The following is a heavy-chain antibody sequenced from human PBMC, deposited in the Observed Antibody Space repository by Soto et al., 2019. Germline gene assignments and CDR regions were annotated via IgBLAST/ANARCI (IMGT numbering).Heavy chain of an antibody. CDR1: GGSFSGYY. CDR2: INRSGST. CDR3: ARGKSIVVVPAARGWFDP. J-gene: IGHJ5*02. Sequence: SETLSLTCAVYGGSFSGYYWSWIRQPPGKGLEWIGEINRSGSTNYNPSLKSRVTISVDTSKNQFSLKLSSVTAADTAVYYCARGKSIVVVPAARGWFDPWGQGTLVTVSS. D-gene: IGHD2-2*01. V-gene: IGHV4-34*01.